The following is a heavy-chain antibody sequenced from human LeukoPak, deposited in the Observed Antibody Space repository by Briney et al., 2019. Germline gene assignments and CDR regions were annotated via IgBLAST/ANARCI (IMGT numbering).Heavy chain of an antibody. CDR1: GYTITSYD. Sequence: GASVKVSCKASGYTITSYDINWVRQATGQGLEWMGWMNPNSGNTGYAQKFQGRVTITGNTSISTAYMELSSLRSEDTAVYYCARVSWYPSAYYYMDVWGKGTTVTVSS. V-gene: IGHV1-8*03. J-gene: IGHJ6*03. CDR3: ARVSWYPSAYYYMDV. CDR2: MNPNSGNT. D-gene: IGHD6-13*01.